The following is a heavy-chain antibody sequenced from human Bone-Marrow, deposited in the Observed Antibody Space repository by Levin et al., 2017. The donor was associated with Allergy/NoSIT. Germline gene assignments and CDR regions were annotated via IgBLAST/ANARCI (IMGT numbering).Heavy chain of an antibody. CDR1: GFTFSNSW. Sequence: GGSLRLSCAASGFTFSNSWMSWVRQAPGKGLEWVANIKEDGSEKYYVDSVKGRFTFSRDNAKNSLFVQMNSLRVEDTAVYYCARDQFRRATIGARWFDPWGQGTLVTVSS. J-gene: IGHJ5*02. V-gene: IGHV3-7*01. D-gene: IGHD5-24*01. CDR2: IKEDGSEK. CDR3: ARDQFRRATIGARWFDP.